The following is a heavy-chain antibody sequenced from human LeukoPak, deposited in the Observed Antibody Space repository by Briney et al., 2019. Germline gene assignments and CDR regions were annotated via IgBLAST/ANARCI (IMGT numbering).Heavy chain of an antibody. CDR2: IYHSGST. J-gene: IGHJ3*02. CDR3: ARALYGSGSYSNPSGAFDI. Sequence: SGTLSLTCAVSGGSISSSNWWSWVRQPPGKGLEWIGEIYHSGSTNYNPSLKSRVTISVDKSKNQFSLKLSSVTAADTAVYYCARALYGSGSYSNPSGAFDIWGQGTMVTVSS. D-gene: IGHD3-10*01. CDR1: GGSISSSNW. V-gene: IGHV4-4*02.